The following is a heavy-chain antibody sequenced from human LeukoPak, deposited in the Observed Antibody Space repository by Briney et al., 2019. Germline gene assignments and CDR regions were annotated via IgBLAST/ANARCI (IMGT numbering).Heavy chain of an antibody. D-gene: IGHD3-10*01. CDR3: ARLHGVVRGLIRWFDP. J-gene: IGHJ5*02. CDR2: IYYSGST. CDR1: GGSINKYY. V-gene: IGHV4-59*01. Sequence: SETLSLTCTVSGGSINKYYWSWIRQPPGKGLEWIGYIYYSGSTMYNPSLHSRVAISVDTPKNQFSLRLNSATAADTAVYYCARLHGVVRGLIRWFDPWGQGTQVIVSS.